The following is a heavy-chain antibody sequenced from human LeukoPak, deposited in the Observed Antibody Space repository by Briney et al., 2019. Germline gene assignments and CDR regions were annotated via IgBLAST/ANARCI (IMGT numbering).Heavy chain of an antibody. CDR2: ISSSSNYI. J-gene: IGHJ4*02. CDR3: ARGHSGSSVDY. Sequence: GGSLRLSCAASGFTVSSNYMNWVRQAPGKGLDWVSSISSSSNYICYADSVKGRFTISRDNAKNSLYLQMSSLRAEDTAVYYCARGHSGSSVDYWGQGTLVTVSS. D-gene: IGHD3-10*01. CDR1: GFTVSSNY. V-gene: IGHV3-21*01.